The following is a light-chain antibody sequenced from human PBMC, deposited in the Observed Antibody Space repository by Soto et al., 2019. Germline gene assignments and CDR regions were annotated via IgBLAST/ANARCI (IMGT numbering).Light chain of an antibody. J-gene: IGLJ2*01. CDR1: SSDVGANNY. V-gene: IGLV2-8*01. CDR3: SSFAGSKV. CDR2: EVS. Sequence: QSALTQPPSASGSPGQSVTISCTGSSSDVGANNYVSWYQQHPGKAPKLMIYEVSKRPSGVPDRFSGSKSGNTASLAVSGLQAEDEADYYCSSFAGSKVFCGGTKLTVL.